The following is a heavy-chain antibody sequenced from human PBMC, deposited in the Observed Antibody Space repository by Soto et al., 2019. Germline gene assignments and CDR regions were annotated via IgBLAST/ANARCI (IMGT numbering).Heavy chain of an antibody. D-gene: IGHD5-12*01. CDR3: ARERSFMRPIEWPAP. CDR2: IYYSGDT. J-gene: IGHJ5*02. CDR1: GDSISSSGYY. Sequence: SETLSLTCSVSGDSISSSGYYWGWIRQPPGKGLEWIGTIYYSGDTYYNPSLKSRVTISVDTSKNQFSLRLRSVTAADTGTYFCARERSFMRPIEWPAPWGQGTLVLLSA. V-gene: IGHV4-39*02.